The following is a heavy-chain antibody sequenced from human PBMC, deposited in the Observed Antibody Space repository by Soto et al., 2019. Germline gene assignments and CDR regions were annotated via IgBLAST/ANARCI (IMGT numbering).Heavy chain of an antibody. J-gene: IGHJ5*02. Sequence: EVQLVESGGGLVKPGGSLRLSCAASGITFTNAWMGWVRQAPGKGLEWIGRLKSRRDGGTSDYAAPVKGRFSISKDESKNTLYLQMNSLKTEDTAVYHCTSDGGVSACPLFWAWGQGTLVTVSS. CDR2: LKSRRDGGTS. CDR3: TSDGGVSACPLFWA. CDR1: GITFTNAW. V-gene: IGHV3-15*01. D-gene: IGHD2-8*02.